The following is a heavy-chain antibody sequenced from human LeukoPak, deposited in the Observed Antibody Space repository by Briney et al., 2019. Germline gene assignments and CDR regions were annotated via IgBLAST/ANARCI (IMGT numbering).Heavy chain of an antibody. D-gene: IGHD5-12*01. V-gene: IGHV3-23*01. Sequence: PGGSLRLSCAASGFTFSSYAMSWVRQAPGKGLEWVSAISGSGDSTHYADSVKGRFSISRDKSKNTLYLQMSSLRAEDTAVYYCAKEYRPRYSGYDYNFDYWGQGTLVTVSS. J-gene: IGHJ4*02. CDR3: AKEYRPRYSGYDYNFDY. CDR2: ISGSGDST. CDR1: GFTFSSYA.